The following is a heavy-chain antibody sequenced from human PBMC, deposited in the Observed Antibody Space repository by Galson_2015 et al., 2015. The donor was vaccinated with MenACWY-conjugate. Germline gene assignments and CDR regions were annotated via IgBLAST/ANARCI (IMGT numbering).Heavy chain of an antibody. J-gene: IGHJ5*01. CDR2: ISGNGVAI. CDR1: GFTFINSA. Sequence: SLRLSCAASGFTFINSAMSWVRQAPGKGLEWVSGISGNGVAIYYADSVKGRFTISRDNSKNTLYLQMSSLRADDTAIYYCAKGRLNWNCGGFLDSWGQGSLVTVSS. CDR3: AKGRLNWNCGGFLDS. V-gene: IGHV3-23*01. D-gene: IGHD4-23*01.